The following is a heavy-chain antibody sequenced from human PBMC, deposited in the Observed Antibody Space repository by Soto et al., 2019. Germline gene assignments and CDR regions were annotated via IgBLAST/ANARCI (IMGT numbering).Heavy chain of an antibody. Sequence: QVQLQESGPGLVKPSETLSLTCTVSGGSISGGVHSWSWIRQPPGKGLEWIGHIFDSGSTYYNQSLKSRLTISVDTSNNQYSLSLSYVTAADTAVYYCAREIMPLTNDWYFDLWGRGTLVTVSS. J-gene: IGHJ2*01. V-gene: IGHV4-30-4*01. CDR3: AREIMPLTNDWYFDL. CDR2: IFDSGST. D-gene: IGHD2-8*01. CDR1: GGSISGGVHS.